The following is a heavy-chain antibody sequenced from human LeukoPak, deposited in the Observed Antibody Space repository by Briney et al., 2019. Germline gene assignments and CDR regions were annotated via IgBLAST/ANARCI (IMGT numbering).Heavy chain of an antibody. V-gene: IGHV4-59*08. CDR3: ARFKGYCSSTSCQGYAFDI. J-gene: IGHJ3*02. CDR1: GGSISSYY. Sequence: SETLSLTCTVSGGSISSYYWSWIRQPPGKGLEWIGYIYYSGSTNYNPSLKSRVTISVDTSKNQFPLKLSSVTAADTAVYYCARFKGYCSSTSCQGYAFDIWGQGTMVTVSS. D-gene: IGHD2-2*01. CDR2: IYYSGST.